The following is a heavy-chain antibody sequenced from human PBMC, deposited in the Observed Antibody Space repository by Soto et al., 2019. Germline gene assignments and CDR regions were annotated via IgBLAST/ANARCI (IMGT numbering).Heavy chain of an antibody. CDR2: IWNDGIRK. CDR1: GFTFIKYG. Sequence: WGSLRLSCAASGFTFIKYGIHFFRHSPGKWLEWVALIWNDGIRKVYVDSVKGRFTISRDNSKNTLDLQMNNLRDEDTAVYYCARDDDNDANALDYWGPGTLVTVSS. V-gene: IGHV3-33*01. CDR3: ARDDDNDANALDY. J-gene: IGHJ4*02.